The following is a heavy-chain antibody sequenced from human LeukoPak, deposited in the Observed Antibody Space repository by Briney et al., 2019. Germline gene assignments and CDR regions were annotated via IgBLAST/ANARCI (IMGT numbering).Heavy chain of an antibody. Sequence: GASLKISCEDSGNSFTSYWSRWGRQLPGKGLEWRGRIDPSDSYTNYSPSFQGHVTIAVDKSNSTAYLQWTSLKSSDSAMYYCARRGYYYYGMDVWGQGTTVTVSS. CDR2: IDPSDSYT. J-gene: IGHJ6*02. D-gene: IGHD3-10*01. CDR3: ARRGYYYYGMDV. V-gene: IGHV5-10-1*01. CDR1: GNSFTSYW.